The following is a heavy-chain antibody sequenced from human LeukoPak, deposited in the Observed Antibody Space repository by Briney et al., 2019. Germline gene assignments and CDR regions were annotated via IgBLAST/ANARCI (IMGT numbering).Heavy chain of an antibody. J-gene: IGHJ4*02. Sequence: GESLKISCRVSGYIFTTYWIAWVRQMPGKGLERMGIIYPGDSDTRYSPSFQGQVTISADKSISTAYLQWSSLQASDTAMYYCARVEMATRPTYYFDFWGQGALVTVSS. CDR2: IYPGDSDT. CDR1: GYIFTTYW. V-gene: IGHV5-51*01. CDR3: ARVEMATRPTYYFDF. D-gene: IGHD5-24*01.